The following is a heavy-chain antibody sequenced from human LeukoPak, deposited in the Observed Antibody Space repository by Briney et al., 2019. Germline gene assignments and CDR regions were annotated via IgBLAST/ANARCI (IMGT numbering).Heavy chain of an antibody. Sequence: ASVKVSCKAPGYTFIGYYMHWMRQAPGQGLEWLGWINPNSGVTNYPQTFQGRVTITRDTSISTAYMELSSLTSDDTAMYYCARDLTSDAFDVWGQGTMITVSS. CDR2: INPNSGVT. J-gene: IGHJ3*01. CDR3: ARDLTSDAFDV. CDR1: GYTFIGYY. V-gene: IGHV1-2*02.